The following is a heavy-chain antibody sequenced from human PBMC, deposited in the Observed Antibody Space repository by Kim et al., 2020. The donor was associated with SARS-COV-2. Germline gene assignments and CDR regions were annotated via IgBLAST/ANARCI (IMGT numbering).Heavy chain of an antibody. CDR1: GFTFSNFW. D-gene: IGHD4-17*01. V-gene: IGHV3-7*03. Sequence: GGSLRLSCAASGFTFSNFWMTWVRQAPGKGLEWVANIKQDGSEKYYVDSVKGRFTISRDNAKNSLYLQINSLRAEDTAVYYCARVRPGTTFDHWGQGTLV. CDR3: ARVRPGTTFDH. J-gene: IGHJ4*02. CDR2: IKQDGSEK.